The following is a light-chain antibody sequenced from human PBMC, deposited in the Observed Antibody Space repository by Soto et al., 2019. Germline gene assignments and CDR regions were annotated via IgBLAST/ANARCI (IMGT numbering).Light chain of an antibody. V-gene: IGKV3-15*01. CDR2: GAS. CDR1: QSVRSN. CDR3: QQYYNWPRT. Sequence: EIVMTQSPATLSVSPGEGVTLSCRAGQSVRSNLAWYQQKPGQAPRLLIYGASTRATGIPARFSGSGSGTEFTLSISSLQSEDFAVYYCQQYYNWPRTFGHGTKVEI. J-gene: IGKJ1*01.